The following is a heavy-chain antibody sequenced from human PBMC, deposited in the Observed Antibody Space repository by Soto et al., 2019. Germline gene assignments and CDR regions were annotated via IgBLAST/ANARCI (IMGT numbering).Heavy chain of an antibody. CDR3: AKHPVYDGGKKFVL. D-gene: IGHD3-3*01. CDR2: ISGSSGYT. Sequence: QVQLVESGGGLAKAGVSLSLSCAASGFTFSDFYMCWLRKAPGTGLEWIYYISGSSGYTNYAYSVKGRFTISRDNAKYSLVLQMNSLRAENTAVSYSAKHPVYDGGKKFVLCDKGTLVTVSS. CDR1: GFTFSDFY. J-gene: IGHJ5*02. V-gene: IGHV3-11*06.